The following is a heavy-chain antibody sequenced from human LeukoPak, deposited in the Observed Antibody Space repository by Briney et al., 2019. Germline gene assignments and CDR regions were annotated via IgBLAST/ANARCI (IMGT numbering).Heavy chain of an antibody. Sequence: GGSLRLSCAAGGFAFHNYAMTSVRQAPGKGLEWVSNINDNGGQRHYADSVKGRFTISRDNSKNTLFLQMDSLRAEDPAVYYRDNTLWRVGATAYFDYWGQGILVTVSS. CDR2: INDNGGQR. CDR1: GFAFHNYA. J-gene: IGHJ4*02. D-gene: IGHD1-26*01. CDR3: DNTLWRVGATAYFDY. V-gene: IGHV3-23*01.